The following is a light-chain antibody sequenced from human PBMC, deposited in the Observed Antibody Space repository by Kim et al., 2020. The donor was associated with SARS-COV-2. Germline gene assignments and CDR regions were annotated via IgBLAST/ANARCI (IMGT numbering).Light chain of an antibody. CDR1: ESVRSDY. CDR3: QQYASPPVT. V-gene: IGKV3-20*01. CDR2: GAS. Sequence: EIVLTQSPGNLSLSLGDRATLSCRATESVRSDYIAWYQQKPGQAPRLLIYGASTRATGIPDTFSGSGSGTDFILTISRLGPEDFAVYFSQQYASPPVTFGGGTKVDIK. J-gene: IGKJ4*01.